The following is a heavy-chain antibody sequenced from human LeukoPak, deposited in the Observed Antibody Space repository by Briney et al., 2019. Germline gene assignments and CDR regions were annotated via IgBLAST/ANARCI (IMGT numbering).Heavy chain of an antibody. CDR3: ARADVVTIFGVVIRGRNWFDP. V-gene: IGHV3-74*01. CDR2: INSDGSRT. D-gene: IGHD3-3*01. CDR1: GFTFSTYW. Sequence: GGSLRLSCAASGFTFSTYWMHWVRQAPGKGLVWVSRINSDGSRTRYADSVKGRFTISRDNAKNSLYLQMNSLRAEDTAVYYCARADVVTIFGVVIRGRNWFDPWGQGTLVTVSS. J-gene: IGHJ5*02.